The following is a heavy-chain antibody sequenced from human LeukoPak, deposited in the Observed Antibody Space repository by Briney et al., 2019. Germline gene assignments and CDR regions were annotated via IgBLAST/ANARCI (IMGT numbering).Heavy chain of an antibody. J-gene: IGHJ4*02. CDR3: ARMLSSGWYREFDY. CDR1: GFTFSSYW. V-gene: IGHV3-7*01. CDR2: IKQDGSEK. D-gene: IGHD6-19*01. Sequence: PGGSLRLSCAASGFTFSSYWMSWVRQASGKGLEWVANIKQDGSEKYYVDSVKGRFTISRDNAKNSLYLQMNSLRAEDTAVYYCARMLSSGWYREFDYWGQGTLVTVSS.